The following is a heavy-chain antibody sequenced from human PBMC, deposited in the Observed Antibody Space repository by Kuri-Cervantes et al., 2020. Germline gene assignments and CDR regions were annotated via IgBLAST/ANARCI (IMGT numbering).Heavy chain of an antibody. V-gene: IGHV3-23*01. CDR2: ISDSGGRT. CDR1: GFTFSDYY. J-gene: IGHJ4*02. Sequence: GGSLRLSCAASGFTFSDYYMSWIRQAPGKGLEWVSAISDSGGRTYFADSVKGRFTISRDNSKNTLYLQMNSLRAEDTAVYYCAKDRGSGWYDFDYWGQGTLVTVSS. CDR3: AKDRGSGWYDFDY. D-gene: IGHD6-19*01.